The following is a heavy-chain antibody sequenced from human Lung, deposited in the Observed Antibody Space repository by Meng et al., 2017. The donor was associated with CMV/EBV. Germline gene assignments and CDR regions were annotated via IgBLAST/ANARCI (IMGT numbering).Heavy chain of an antibody. Sequence: GESLSLSCVASGFTLSSSYMSWVRQAPGKGLEWVANIKYDGSDKGYVGSVEGRFTISRDNAKNSVYLQMNTLRVEDTAVYYCARDPHFGAPDYWGQGTLVTVSS. CDR3: ARDPHFGAPDY. CDR1: GFTLSSSY. D-gene: IGHD3-10*01. J-gene: IGHJ4*02. V-gene: IGHV3-7*01. CDR2: IKYDGSDK.